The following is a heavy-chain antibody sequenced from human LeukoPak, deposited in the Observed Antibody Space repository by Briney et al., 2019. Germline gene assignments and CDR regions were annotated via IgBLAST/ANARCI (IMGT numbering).Heavy chain of an antibody. J-gene: IGHJ4*02. CDR2: MYYSGNT. CDR1: GGSISSYY. V-gene: IGHV4-59*03. Sequence: PSETLSLTCTVSGGSISSYYWSWIRQPPGKGLEWIGYMYYSGNTNYNPSLKSRITISVDTPKNQFSLKLNSATAADTAMYYCAATNGRGFDYWGQGTLVTVSS. CDR3: AATNGRGFDY. D-gene: IGHD2-8*01.